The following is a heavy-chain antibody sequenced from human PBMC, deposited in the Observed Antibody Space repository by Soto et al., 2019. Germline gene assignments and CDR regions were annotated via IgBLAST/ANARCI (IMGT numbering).Heavy chain of an antibody. D-gene: IGHD3-10*01. CDR3: ARDLWLGESFRYYFDY. V-gene: IGHV1-3*01. Sequence: ASVKVSCKASGYTFTDYSLQWLRQAPGQRLEWMGWINPASGKTKYSQKFQGRVTITRDTSASTAYMELSSLTSKDTALYYCARDLWLGESFRYYFDYWAQGTLVTVS. CDR1: GYTFTDYS. CDR2: INPASGKT. J-gene: IGHJ4*01.